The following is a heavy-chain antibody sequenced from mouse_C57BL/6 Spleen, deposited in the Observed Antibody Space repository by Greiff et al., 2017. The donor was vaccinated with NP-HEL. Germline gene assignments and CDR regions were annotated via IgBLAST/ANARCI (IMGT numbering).Heavy chain of an antibody. J-gene: IGHJ2*01. CDR2: IYPGDGDT. CDR3: ARRQGYSNDYFDY. V-gene: IGHV1-82*01. CDR1: GYAFSSSW. Sequence: VQRVESGPELVKPGASVKISCKASGYAFSSSWMNWVKQRPGKGLEWIGRIYPGDGDTNYNGKFKGKATLTADKSSSTAYMQLSSLTSEDSAVYFCARRQGYSNDYFDYWGQGTTLTVSS. D-gene: IGHD2-5*01.